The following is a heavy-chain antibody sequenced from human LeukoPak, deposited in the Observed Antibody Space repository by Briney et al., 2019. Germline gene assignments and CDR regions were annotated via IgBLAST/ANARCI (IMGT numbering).Heavy chain of an antibody. D-gene: IGHD6-19*01. J-gene: IGHJ5*02. CDR2: INSGATPI. CDR3: ARDFSGWSLDP. V-gene: IGHV3-48*03. Sequence: QPGGSLRLSCAASGFIFSNYEMNWVRQAPGKGLEWISYINSGATPIYYADSVKGRFTISRDNAKNSLYLQMNSLRAEDTAVYYCARDFSGWSLDPWGQGTLVTVSS. CDR1: GFIFSNYE.